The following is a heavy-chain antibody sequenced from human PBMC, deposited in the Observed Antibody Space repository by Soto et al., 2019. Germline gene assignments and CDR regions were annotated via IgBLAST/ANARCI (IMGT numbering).Heavy chain of an antibody. CDR1: GDSVSSATAT. Sequence: SQTLSLTCAISGDSVSSATATWSWIRQSPSRGLEWLGRTYYRSKWYNDYAVSVKSRIAITPGTSKNQLSLQLSSVTPEDTAVYFCARDSSGFHWYFDLWGRGTLVTVSS. D-gene: IGHD6-19*01. V-gene: IGHV6-1*01. J-gene: IGHJ2*01. CDR3: ARDSSGFHWYFDL. CDR2: TYYRSKWYN.